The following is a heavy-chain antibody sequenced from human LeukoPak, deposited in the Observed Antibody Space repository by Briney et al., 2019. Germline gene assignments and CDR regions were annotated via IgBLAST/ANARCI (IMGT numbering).Heavy chain of an antibody. V-gene: IGHV1-18*03. CDR3: AKDGTSADDY. CDR1: GYTFSNFG. Sequence: ASVKDSCKISGYTFSNFGINSWRHAPGQGLDWMGWISSNNDNPNYGHKYQRKFTVTTNSSTSKAYKELRNLTFDDMAVYYCAKDGTSADDYWVQGTLVTVSS. CDR2: ISSNNDNP. J-gene: IGHJ4*02. D-gene: IGHD1-26*01.